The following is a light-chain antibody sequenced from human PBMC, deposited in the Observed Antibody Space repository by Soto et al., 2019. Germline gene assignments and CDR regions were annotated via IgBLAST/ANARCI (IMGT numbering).Light chain of an antibody. Sequence: QSVLTQPASVSGSPGQSITIACTGTNRDVGSYNLVSWYQQRPGEAPKLIISDVTNRPSGVSDRFSGSKSGNTAFLTISGLQAEDEADYYCSSYTITATLFGRGTKLTVL. CDR3: SSYTITATL. CDR1: NRDVGSYNL. CDR2: DVT. V-gene: IGLV2-14*03. J-gene: IGLJ2*01.